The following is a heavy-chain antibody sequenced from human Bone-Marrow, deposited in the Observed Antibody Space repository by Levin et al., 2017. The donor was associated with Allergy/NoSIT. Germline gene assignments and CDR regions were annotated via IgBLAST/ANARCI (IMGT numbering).Heavy chain of an antibody. CDR2: INEDGSEK. Sequence: ASVKVSCAASGFTFSNYWMTWVRQPPGKGLEWVANINEDGSEKYYVDSVKGRFTISRDNAKNSLDLQMNTLRAEDTAVYYCARDGYCSGGSCSIGWFDPWGQGTLVTVYS. CDR3: ARDGYCSGGSCSIGWFDP. CDR1: GFTFSNYW. D-gene: IGHD2-15*01. J-gene: IGHJ5*02. V-gene: IGHV3-7*01.